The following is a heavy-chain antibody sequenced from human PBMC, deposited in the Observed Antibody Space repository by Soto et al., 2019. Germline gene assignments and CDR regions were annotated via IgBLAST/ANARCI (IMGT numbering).Heavy chain of an antibody. D-gene: IGHD6-19*01. J-gene: IGHJ4*02. CDR2: ITYDGSNK. Sequence: GGSLRLSCRASGFNFDNYGMHWVRQAPGKGLEWVAVITYDGSNKYYADSVKGRFTISRDNSKNTLSLHLNTLKPEDTAVYHCEKDRVGGTFYTPLGFWGQGTLVTVYS. CDR3: EKDRVGGTFYTPLGF. V-gene: IGHV3-30*18. CDR1: GFNFDNYG.